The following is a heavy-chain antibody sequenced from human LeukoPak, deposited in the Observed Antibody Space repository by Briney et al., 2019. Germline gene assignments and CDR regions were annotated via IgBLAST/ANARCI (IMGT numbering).Heavy chain of an antibody. CDR1: GFTFSSYG. J-gene: IGHJ4*02. CDR3: AKDPKQQLGKDYFDY. D-gene: IGHD6-13*01. CDR2: ISGSGGST. V-gene: IGHV3-23*01. Sequence: PGGTLRLSCAASGFTFSSYGMSWVRQAPGKGLEWVSAISGSGGSTYYADSVKGRFTISRDNSKNTLYLQMNSLRAEDTAVYYCAKDPKQQLGKDYFDYWGQGTLVTVSS.